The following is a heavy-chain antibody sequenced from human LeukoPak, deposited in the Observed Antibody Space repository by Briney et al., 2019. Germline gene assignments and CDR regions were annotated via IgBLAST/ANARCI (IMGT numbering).Heavy chain of an antibody. V-gene: IGHV4-4*07. CDR3: ASARNYYDSSGYYRFDP. Sequence: PSETLSLTCTVSGGSISSYYWSWIRQPAGKGLEWIGRIYTSGSTNYNPSLKRRVTMSVDTSKNQFSLKLSSVTAADTAVYYCASARNYYDSSGYYRFDPWGQGTLVTVSS. CDR2: IYTSGST. D-gene: IGHD3-22*01. CDR1: GGSISSYY. J-gene: IGHJ5*02.